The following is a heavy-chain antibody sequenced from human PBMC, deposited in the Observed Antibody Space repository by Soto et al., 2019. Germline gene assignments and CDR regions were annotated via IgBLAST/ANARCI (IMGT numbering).Heavy chain of an antibody. CDR2: ISGSGGST. J-gene: IGHJ4*02. CDR1: GFTFSNYA. CDR3: AKDQGSSWYEIDY. V-gene: IGHV3-23*01. D-gene: IGHD6-13*01. Sequence: EVQLLESGGGLVQPGGSLRLSCAASGFTFSNYAVTWVRQAPGKGLEWVSTISGSGGSTYYADSVKGRFTISRDNSKNTLYLQMTSLRAEDTAVYYCAKDQGSSWYEIDYWGQGNLVTVSS.